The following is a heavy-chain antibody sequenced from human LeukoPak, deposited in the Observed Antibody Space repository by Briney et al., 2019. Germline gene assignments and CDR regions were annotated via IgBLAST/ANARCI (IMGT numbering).Heavy chain of an antibody. J-gene: IGHJ4*02. CDR2: IYSGGST. V-gene: IGHV3-53*01. D-gene: IGHD4/OR15-4a*01. CDR1: GFTVSSNY. Sequence: GGSLRLSCAASGFTVSSNYMSWVRQAPGKGLEWVSVIYSGGSTYYTDSVKGRFTISRDNSKNTLYLQMNSLRAEDTAVYYCAKPAKTDYVDYWGQGTLVTVSS. CDR3: AKPAKTDYVDY.